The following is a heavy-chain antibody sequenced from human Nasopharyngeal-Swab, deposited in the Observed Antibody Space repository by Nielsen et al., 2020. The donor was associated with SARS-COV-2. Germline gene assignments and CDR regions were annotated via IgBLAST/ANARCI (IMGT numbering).Heavy chain of an antibody. V-gene: IGHV3-30*18. J-gene: IGHJ4*02. D-gene: IGHD1-26*01. CDR3: AKVGRENYFDY. CDR2: ISYDGSNK. Sequence: GESLKISCAASGLTFSSYGMHWVRQAPGKGLEWVAVISYDGSNKYYADSVKGRFTISRDNSKNTLYLQMNSLRAEDTAVYYCAKVGRENYFDYWGQGTLVTVSS. CDR1: GLTFSSYG.